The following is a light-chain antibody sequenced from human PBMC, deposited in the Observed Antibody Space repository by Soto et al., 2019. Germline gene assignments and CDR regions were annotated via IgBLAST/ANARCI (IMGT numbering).Light chain of an antibody. CDR3: SSYTSDWGV. CDR1: SSDVGGYDF. J-gene: IGLJ1*01. V-gene: IGLV2-14*01. CDR2: EVR. Sequence: QSVLTQPASVSGSVRQSITISCTGTSSDVGGYDFVSWYQHHPGKAPKLIIYEVRTRPSGVSDRFSGSKSGNTASLTISGLQAEDEADFYCSSYTSDWGVFGTGTKLTVL.